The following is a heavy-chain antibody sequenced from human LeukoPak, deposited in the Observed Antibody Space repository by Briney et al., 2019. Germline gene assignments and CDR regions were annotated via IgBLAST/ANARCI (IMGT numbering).Heavy chain of an antibody. CDR3: ARKWSSRDWFDP. J-gene: IGHJ5*02. Sequence: GASEKVSCKTSVYSFTTYSIHWERQATGQGLEWRVMIIPKGDITTYAQRYQGRITMASDTSTATVYMELSGLRSEDTAIYYCARKWSSRDWFDPWGQGTLLTVSS. CDR2: IIPKGDIT. CDR1: VYSFTTYS. V-gene: IGHV1-46*01. D-gene: IGHD2-8*01.